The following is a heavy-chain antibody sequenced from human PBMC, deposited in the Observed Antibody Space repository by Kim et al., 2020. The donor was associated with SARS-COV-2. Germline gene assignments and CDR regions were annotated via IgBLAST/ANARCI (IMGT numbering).Heavy chain of an antibody. J-gene: IGHJ6*02. CDR2: ISYDGSNK. CDR1: GFTFSSYA. V-gene: IGHV3-30*04. Sequence: GGSLRLSCAASGFTFSSYAMHWVRQAPGKGLEWVAVISYDGSNKYYADSVKGRFTISRDNSKNTLYLQMNSLRAEDTAVYYCARDRFTQTFDYYYGMDVWGQGTTVTVSS. CDR3: ARDRFTQTFDYYYGMDV.